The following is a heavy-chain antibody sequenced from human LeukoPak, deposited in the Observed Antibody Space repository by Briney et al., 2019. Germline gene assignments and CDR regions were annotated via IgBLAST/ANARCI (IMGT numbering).Heavy chain of an antibody. CDR3: AKDILRYYYDSSGYGFDY. CDR2: ISWNSGSI. V-gene: IGHV3-9*03. CDR1: GFTFDDYA. D-gene: IGHD3-22*01. Sequence: PGGSLRLSCAASGFTFDDYAMHWVRHAPGKGLEWVSGISWNSGSIGYADSVKGRFTISRDNAKNSLYLQMNSLRAEDMALYYCAKDILRYYYDSSGYGFDYWGQGTLVTVSS. J-gene: IGHJ4*02.